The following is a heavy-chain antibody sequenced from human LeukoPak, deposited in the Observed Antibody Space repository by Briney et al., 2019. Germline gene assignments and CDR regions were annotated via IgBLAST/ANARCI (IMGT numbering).Heavy chain of an antibody. CDR1: GGSISSGSYY. Sequence: SQTLSLTCTVSGGSISSGSYYWSWIRQPAGKGLECIGRIYTSGRGSYNSSLKSRVTISLDTSKNQVALKLGSVTAADTAVYYCARVVVGVLFGVVNAPYYYYMEVWGKGTTVTVSS. CDR3: ARVVVGVLFGVVNAPYYYYMEV. J-gene: IGHJ6*03. D-gene: IGHD3-3*01. V-gene: IGHV4-61*02. CDR2: IYTSGRG.